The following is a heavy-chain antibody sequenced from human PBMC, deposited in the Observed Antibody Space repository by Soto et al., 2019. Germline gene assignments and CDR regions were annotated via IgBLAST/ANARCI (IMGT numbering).Heavy chain of an antibody. CDR1: GGSISSYY. CDR3: ARQESYSGWSYLPY. J-gene: IGHJ4*02. V-gene: IGHV4-59*08. D-gene: IGHD1-26*01. Sequence: SETLSLTCTVSGGSISSYYWSWIRQPPGKGLEWIGYIYYSGSTNYNPSLKSRVTISVDTSKNQFSLKLSSVTAADTAVYYCARQESYSGWSYLPYWGQGTLVTVSS. CDR2: IYYSGST.